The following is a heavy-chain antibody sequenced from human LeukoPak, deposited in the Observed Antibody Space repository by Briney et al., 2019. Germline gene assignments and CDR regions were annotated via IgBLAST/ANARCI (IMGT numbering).Heavy chain of an antibody. D-gene: IGHD3-22*01. Sequence: GSLRLSCAASGFTFSSYWMHWVRRAPGKGLVWVSRINSDGSSTSYADSVKGRFTISRDPAKNSLYLQMNSLRAEDTAVYYCARDDNFYFDSSGRTFDAFDIWGQGTMVTVSS. V-gene: IGHV3-74*01. CDR1: GFTFSSYW. CDR2: INSDGSST. CDR3: ARDDNFYFDSSGRTFDAFDI. J-gene: IGHJ3*02.